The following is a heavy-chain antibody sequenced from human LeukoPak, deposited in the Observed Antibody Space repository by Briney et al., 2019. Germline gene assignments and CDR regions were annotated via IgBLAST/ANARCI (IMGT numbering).Heavy chain of an antibody. J-gene: IGHJ4*02. Sequence: ASVKVSCKASGYTFTSYGISWVRQAPGQGLEWMGWISAYNGNTNYAQKLQGRVTMTTGTSTSTAYMELRSLRSDDTAVYYCARTCSSTSCADFDYWGQGTLVTVSS. D-gene: IGHD2-2*01. V-gene: IGHV1-18*01. CDR2: ISAYNGNT. CDR1: GYTFTSYG. CDR3: ARTCSSTSCADFDY.